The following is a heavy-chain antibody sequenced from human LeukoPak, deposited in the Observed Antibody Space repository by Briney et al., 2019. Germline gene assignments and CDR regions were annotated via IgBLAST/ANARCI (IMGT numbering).Heavy chain of an antibody. CDR3: ARGNLYCSSTSCYCGWFDP. CDR2: IIPIHGIA. J-gene: IGHJ5*02. V-gene: IGHV1-69*02. Sequence: GASVKVSCKASGGTFSSYSISWVRQAPGQGLEWMGRIIPIHGIANYAQKFQGRVTITADKSTSRAYMELSSLTYEDTAVYYCARGNLYCSSTSCYCGWFDPWGQGTLVTVSS. CDR1: GGTFSSYS. D-gene: IGHD2-2*01.